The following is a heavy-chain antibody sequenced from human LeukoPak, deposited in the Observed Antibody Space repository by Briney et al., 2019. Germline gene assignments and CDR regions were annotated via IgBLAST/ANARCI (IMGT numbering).Heavy chain of an antibody. CDR3: ARGLGYCSSTSCYRFDP. J-gene: IGHJ5*02. V-gene: IGHV4-59*01. CDR2: IYYSGST. CDR1: GGSFSGYY. Sequence: SETLSLTCAVYGGSFSGYYWSWIRQPPGKGLEWIGYIYYSGSTNYNPSLKSRVTISVDTSKNQFSLKLSSVTAADAAVYYCARGLGYCSSTSCYRFDPWGQGTLVTVSS. D-gene: IGHD2-2*01.